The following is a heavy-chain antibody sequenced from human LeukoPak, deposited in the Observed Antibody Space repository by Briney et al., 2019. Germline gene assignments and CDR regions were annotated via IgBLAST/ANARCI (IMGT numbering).Heavy chain of an antibody. J-gene: IGHJ4*02. Sequence: RPGGSLRLSCAASGFTFDDYGMSWVRQAPGKGLEWVSGSNWNGGSTGYADSVKGRFTIPRDNAKNSLYLQMNSLRAEDTALYYCARDMYYDFWSGYDYWGQGTLVTVSS. D-gene: IGHD3-3*01. CDR3: ARDMYYDFWSGYDY. V-gene: IGHV3-20*04. CDR1: GFTFDDYG. CDR2: SNWNGGST.